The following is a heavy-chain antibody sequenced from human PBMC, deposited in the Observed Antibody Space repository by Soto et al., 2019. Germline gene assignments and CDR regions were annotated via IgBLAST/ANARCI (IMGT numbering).Heavy chain of an antibody. CDR3: AREGPDYYDSSGYYLTPKDPRPSTVCGMDV. Sequence: SETLSLTCTVSGGSISSYYWSWIRQPPGKGLEWIGYIYYSGSTNYNPSLKSRVTISVDTSKNQFSLKLSSVTAADTAVYYCAREGPDYYDSSGYYLTPKDPRPSTVCGMDVWGQGTTVTVSS. J-gene: IGHJ6*02. CDR2: IYYSGST. CDR1: GGSISSYY. D-gene: IGHD3-22*01. V-gene: IGHV4-59*01.